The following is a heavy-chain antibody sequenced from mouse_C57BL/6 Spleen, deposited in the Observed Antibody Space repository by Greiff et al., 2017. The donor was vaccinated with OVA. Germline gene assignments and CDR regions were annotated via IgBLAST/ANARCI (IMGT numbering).Heavy chain of an antibody. V-gene: IGHV1-18*01. J-gene: IGHJ4*01. CDR1: GYTFTDYN. CDR2: INPNNGGT. D-gene: IGHD2-1*01. CDR3: ARGNLLWSSMDY. Sequence: VQLKQSGPELVKPGASVKIPCKASGYTFTDYNMDWVKQSHGKSLEWIGDINPNNGGTIYNQKFKGKATLTVDKSSSTAYMELRSLTSEDTAVYYCARGNLLWSSMDYWGQGTSVTVSS.